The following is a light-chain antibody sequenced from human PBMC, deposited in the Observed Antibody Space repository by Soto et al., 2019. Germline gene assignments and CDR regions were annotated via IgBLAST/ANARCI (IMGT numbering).Light chain of an antibody. CDR3: SSYTSTSTKV. Sequence: QSALTQPASVSGSPGQSITISCTGTSSDVGGYNYISWYQQHPGKAPKLMIYEVSNRPSGISNRFSGSKSGNTAYLIISGLQGEDEADYYCSSYTSTSTKVFGGGTKLTVL. CDR2: EVS. J-gene: IGLJ2*01. V-gene: IGLV2-14*01. CDR1: SSDVGGYNY.